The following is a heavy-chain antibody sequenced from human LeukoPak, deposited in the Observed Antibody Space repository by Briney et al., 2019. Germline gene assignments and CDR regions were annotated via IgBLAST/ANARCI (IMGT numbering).Heavy chain of an antibody. V-gene: IGHV1-2*02. CDR3: ARTPGIAANWFDP. D-gene: IGHD6-25*01. J-gene: IGHJ5*02. Sequence: ASVKVSCKASGGTFSSYAISWVRQAPGQGLEWMGWINPNSGGTDYAQKFQGRVTMTRDTSISTAYMELSRLRSDDTAVYYCARTPGIAANWFDPWGQGTLVTVSS. CDR2: INPNSGGT. CDR1: GGTFSSYA.